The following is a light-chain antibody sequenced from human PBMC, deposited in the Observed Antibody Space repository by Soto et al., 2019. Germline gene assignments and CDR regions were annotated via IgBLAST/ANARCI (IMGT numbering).Light chain of an antibody. CDR1: SSNIGAGYD. Sequence: QSVLTQPPSVSGAPGQRVTISCSGSSSNIGAGYDVHWYLQLPGTAPRLLIYVSRNRPSGVPDRFSGSKSGTSASLAITGLQTDDEADYYCQSYDSSLRLAVFGGGTKLTVL. CDR2: VSR. V-gene: IGLV1-40*01. CDR3: QSYDSSLRLAV. J-gene: IGLJ3*02.